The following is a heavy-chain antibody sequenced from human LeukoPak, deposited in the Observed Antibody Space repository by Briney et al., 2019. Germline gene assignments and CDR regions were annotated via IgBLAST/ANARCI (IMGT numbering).Heavy chain of an antibody. CDR3: ARGLELDY. V-gene: IGHV3-20*04. CDR1: GFNFDNYG. D-gene: IGHD5-24*01. CDR2: IKWNCGSI. Sequence: GGSLRLYCEASGFNFDNYGISWVRQAPGKGLELVSGIKWNCGSIGYADPVTGRFTISRDNAKNSLYLQMNSLRAEDTALYYCARGLELDYWGQGTLVTVSS. J-gene: IGHJ4*02.